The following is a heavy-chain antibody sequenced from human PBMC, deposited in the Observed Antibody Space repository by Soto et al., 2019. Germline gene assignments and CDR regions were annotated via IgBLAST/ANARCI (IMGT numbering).Heavy chain of an antibody. Sequence: SETLSLTCTVSGGSISSYYWSWIRQPPGKGLEWIGYIYYSGSTNYNPSLKRRVTISVDTSKNQFSLKLSSVTAADTAVYYCARGGGTFSYGMDVWGQGTTVTVSS. V-gene: IGHV4-59*12. J-gene: IGHJ6*02. CDR3: ARGGGTFSYGMDV. CDR2: IYYSGST. D-gene: IGHD1-1*01. CDR1: GGSISSYY.